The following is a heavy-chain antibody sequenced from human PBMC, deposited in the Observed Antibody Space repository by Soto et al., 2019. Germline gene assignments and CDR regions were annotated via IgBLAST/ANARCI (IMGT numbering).Heavy chain of an antibody. D-gene: IGHD1-7*01. J-gene: IGHJ4*02. Sequence: EVQLVESGGGLVQPGGSLRLSCVASGFTFSNYWIHWVRQPPGKGLVWVSRINGDGSSTNYADSVKGQFTISSDNAKNTVYLQMNSLRVEDTAVYYCARGARNYYYFDCWGQGALVTVAS. V-gene: IGHV3-74*01. CDR2: INGDGSST. CDR1: GFTFSNYW. CDR3: ARGARNYYYFDC.